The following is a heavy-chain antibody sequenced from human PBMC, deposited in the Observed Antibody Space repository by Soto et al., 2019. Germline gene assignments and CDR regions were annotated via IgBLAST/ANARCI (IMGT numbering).Heavy chain of an antibody. CDR3: ARGGGRDGYYFDY. Sequence: HVQLQQWGAGLLKPSETLSLTCAVYGGSFSGSYWSWIRQPPGKGLEWIGEINHSGSTNYNPSLKSRVTISVDTSNNQFSLKLSSVTAADTAVYYCARGGGRDGYYFDYWGQGTLVTVSS. V-gene: IGHV4-34*01. D-gene: IGHD2-15*01. J-gene: IGHJ4*02. CDR1: GGSFSGSY. CDR2: INHSGST.